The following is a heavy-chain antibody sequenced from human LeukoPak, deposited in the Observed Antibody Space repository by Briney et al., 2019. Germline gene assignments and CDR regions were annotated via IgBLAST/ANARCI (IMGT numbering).Heavy chain of an antibody. D-gene: IGHD3-22*01. CDR1: GFTFSHYA. Sequence: GGSLRLSCAASGFTFSHYALHWVRQAPGKGLEWVALIGHDGADKYYADSVKGRFLISRDNSKNMLFLQMNSLIIEDTAVYYCARNSDYYDYSPQSVWGQGTLVTVSS. J-gene: IGHJ4*02. CDR2: IGHDGADK. V-gene: IGHV3-30*04. CDR3: ARNSDYYDYSPQSV.